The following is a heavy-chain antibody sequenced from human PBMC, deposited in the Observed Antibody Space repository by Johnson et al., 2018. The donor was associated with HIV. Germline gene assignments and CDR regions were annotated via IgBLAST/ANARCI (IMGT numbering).Heavy chain of an antibody. CDR3: ARGGLGYQNIHDPFDI. J-gene: IGHJ3*02. V-gene: IGHV3-30*02. CDR2: ILYDGSNK. D-gene: IGHD2-2*01. Sequence: QVQLVESGGGLVQPGGSLRLSCAASGFTFSNAWMSWVRQAPGKGLECVAFILYDGSNKYYADSVKGRFTISRDNSKNTLYLQMNSLRAEDTALYYCARGGLGYQNIHDPFDIWGQGTMVTVSS. CDR1: GFTFSNAW.